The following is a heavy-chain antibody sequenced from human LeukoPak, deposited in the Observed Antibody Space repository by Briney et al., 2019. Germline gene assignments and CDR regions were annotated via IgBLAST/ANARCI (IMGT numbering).Heavy chain of an antibody. CDR1: GYTFTGYY. J-gene: IGHJ4*02. V-gene: IGHV1-2*02. Sequence: ASVKVSCKATGYTFTGYYMYWVRQAPGQGLEWMGWINPNSGDTSYAQKFQGRVTMTRDTSINTAYMELSRLRSDDTVVYYCAREYYYDSSGHYSHHLDYWGQGTLVTVSS. D-gene: IGHD3-22*01. CDR3: AREYYYDSSGHYSHHLDY. CDR2: INPNSGDT.